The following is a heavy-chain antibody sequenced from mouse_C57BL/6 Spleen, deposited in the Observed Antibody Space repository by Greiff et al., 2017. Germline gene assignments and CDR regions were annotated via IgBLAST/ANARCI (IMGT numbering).Heavy chain of an antibody. Sequence: QVQLQQPGAELVRPGSSVKLSCKASGYTFTSYWMHWVKQRPIQGLEWIGNIDPSDSETHYNQKFKDKATLTVDKSSSTAYMQLSSLTSEDSAVYYCAREGYYGNPYYAMDYWGQGTSVTVSS. V-gene: IGHV1-52*01. D-gene: IGHD2-1*01. CDR2: IDPSDSET. CDR1: GYTFTSYW. J-gene: IGHJ4*01. CDR3: AREGYYGNPYYAMDY.